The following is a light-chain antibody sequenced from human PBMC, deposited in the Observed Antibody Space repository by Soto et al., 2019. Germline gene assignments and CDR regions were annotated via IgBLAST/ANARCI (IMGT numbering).Light chain of an antibody. CDR1: QGINNY. CDR2: DAS. V-gene: IGKV1-27*01. Sequence: DIQMTQSPSSLSASIGDRVTIACRASQGINNYLAWYQQKPGKVPSLLIYDASTLQSRVPSRFSGSGSGTDFTLTISSLQPEDVATYFGQNYNNVPIIFGPGSKEDIK. J-gene: IGKJ3*01. CDR3: QNYNNVPII.